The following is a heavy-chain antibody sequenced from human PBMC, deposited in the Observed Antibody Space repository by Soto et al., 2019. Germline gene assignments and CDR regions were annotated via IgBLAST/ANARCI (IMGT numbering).Heavy chain of an antibody. D-gene: IGHD5-12*01. V-gene: IGHV1-69*12. CDR3: ARGNHRWLQLWYLDL. CDR1: GGTFSNYP. J-gene: IGHJ2*01. CDR2: IIPIFGTV. Sequence: QVQLVQSGAEVKKPGSSVKVSCKASGGTFSNYPISWVRQAPGQGLEWMGGIIPIFGTVHYAQKFQGRVTTAADESTSTAYMELSSLRSEDTAVYYCARGNHRWLQLWYLDLWGRGTLVTVSS.